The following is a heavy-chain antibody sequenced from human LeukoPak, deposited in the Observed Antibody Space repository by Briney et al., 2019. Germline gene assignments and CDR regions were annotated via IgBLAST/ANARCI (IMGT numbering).Heavy chain of an antibody. Sequence: GGSLRLSCAASGFTFTNYWMSWVRQAPGKGLELVANIKQDRSEKYYVDSVKGRFTISRDNAKNSLYLQMNSLRAEDTAVYYCAKSFWWFGEFSPFDYWGQGTLVTVSS. CDR1: GFTFTNYW. J-gene: IGHJ4*02. V-gene: IGHV3-7*01. CDR3: AKSFWWFGEFSPFDY. CDR2: IKQDRSEK. D-gene: IGHD3-10*01.